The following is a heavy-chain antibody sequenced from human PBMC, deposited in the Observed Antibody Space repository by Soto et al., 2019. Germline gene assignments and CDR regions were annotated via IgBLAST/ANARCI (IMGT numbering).Heavy chain of an antibody. V-gene: IGHV6-1*01. Sequence: SQTLSLTCAISGDSVSSNSGVWNWIRQSPSRGLEWLGRTYYRSQWYNDYAASVQSRIIINPDTSKNQFSLQLNSVTPEDTAVYYCVKQSSNNYYYHGMDVWGQXITVTVS. CDR1: GDSVSSNSGV. CDR3: VKQSSNNYYYHGMDV. CDR2: TYYRSQWYN. D-gene: IGHD6-6*01. J-gene: IGHJ6*02.